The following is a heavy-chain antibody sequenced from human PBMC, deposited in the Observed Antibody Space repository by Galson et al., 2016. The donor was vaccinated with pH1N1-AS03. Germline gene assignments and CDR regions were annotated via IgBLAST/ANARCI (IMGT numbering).Heavy chain of an antibody. CDR2: ISITGTYT. V-gene: IGHV3-11*06. J-gene: IGHJ4*02. Sequence: SLRLSCAASGFSFSDYYMSWIRQAPGKGLEWISFISITGTYTNYADSVKGRFTISRDNSKNSVFLQMNSLRAEDTDVYYCARSGDYYDSSGYYWGQQYYFDYWGQGTLVTVSS. D-gene: IGHD3-22*01. CDR3: ARSGDYYDSSGYYWGQQYYFDY. CDR1: GFSFSDYY.